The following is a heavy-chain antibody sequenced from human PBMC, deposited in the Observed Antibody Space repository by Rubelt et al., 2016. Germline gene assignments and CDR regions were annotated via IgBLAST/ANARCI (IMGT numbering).Heavy chain of an antibody. CDR3: ARSPDYWYYDL. V-gene: IGHV4-38-2*02. CDR1: GYSISSGYY. Sequence: HVQLQESGPGLVKPSETLSLGCTVSGYSISSGYYWGWIRQPPGKGLEWIGIIYHSGNTYYTPSLKSRVSISLDTSTNQFSLRQSSWTAADTAIYYCARSPDYWYYDLWGRGTLVAVS. J-gene: IGHJ2*01. CDR2: IYHSGNT.